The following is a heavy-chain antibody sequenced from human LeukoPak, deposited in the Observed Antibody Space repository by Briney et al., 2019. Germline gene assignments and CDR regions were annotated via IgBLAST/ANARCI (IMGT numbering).Heavy chain of an antibody. J-gene: IGHJ4*02. Sequence: SEPLSLPCSVSGGPMSRYHGRGLPDPPEKGVEGFGYNYYSGRTNYNPCLKSRVTISVDTSKNQFSLKLSSVTAADTAVYYCASFDKYYYDRSGYYRLDYWGQGTLVTVS. CDR1: GGPMSRYH. CDR2: NYYSGRT. CDR3: ASFDKYYYDRSGYYRLDY. D-gene: IGHD3-22*01. V-gene: IGHV4-59*13.